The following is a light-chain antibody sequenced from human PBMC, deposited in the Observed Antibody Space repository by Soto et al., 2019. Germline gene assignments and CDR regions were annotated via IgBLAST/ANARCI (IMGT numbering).Light chain of an antibody. J-gene: IGLJ1*01. Sequence: QSALTQPRSVSGSPGQSITISCTGTSSDVGAYDSVSWYQQHPGKAPKLMIYDVTKRPSGVPDRFAGSMSGNTASLTISGLQAEDEADYYCCSYGSTFYVFGIGTKLTVL. CDR2: DVT. V-gene: IGLV2-11*01. CDR3: CSYGSTFYV. CDR1: SSDVGAYDS.